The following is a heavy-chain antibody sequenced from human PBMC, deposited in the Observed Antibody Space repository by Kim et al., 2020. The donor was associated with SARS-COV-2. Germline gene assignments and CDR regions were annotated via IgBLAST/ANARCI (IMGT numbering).Heavy chain of an antibody. CDR2: YTSGST. CDR3: ASPLGY. J-gene: IGHJ4*02. D-gene: IGHD3-10*01. V-gene: IGHV4-4*07. Sequence: YTSGSTNDNPSLKSRVTMSVDTSKNQFSLKLSSVTAADTAVYYCASPLGYWGQGTLVTVSS.